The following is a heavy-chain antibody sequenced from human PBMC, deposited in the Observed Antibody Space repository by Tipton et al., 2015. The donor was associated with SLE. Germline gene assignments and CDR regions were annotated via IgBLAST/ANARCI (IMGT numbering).Heavy chain of an antibody. J-gene: IGHJ4*02. CDR3: ARISYGDYPDD. CDR1: GFTFSSYE. Sequence: SLRLSCAASGFTFSSYEMNWVRQAPGKGLEWVSMTYAGTATYYADSVKGRFTISRDNSKDTLFLQMNSLRAEDTAIYYCARISYGDYPDDWGQGTLVTVSS. V-gene: IGHV3-23*03. CDR2: TYAGTAT. D-gene: IGHD2-21*01.